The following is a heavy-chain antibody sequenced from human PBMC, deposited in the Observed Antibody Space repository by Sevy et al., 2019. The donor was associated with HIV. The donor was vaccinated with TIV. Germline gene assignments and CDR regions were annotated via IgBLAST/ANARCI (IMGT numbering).Heavy chain of an antibody. CDR3: ARGLYGDYYFDY. D-gene: IGHD4-17*01. V-gene: IGHV1-2*02. Sequence: ASVKVSCKASGYTFTGYYMHWVRQAPGQGLEWMGWINPNSGGTNYAQKFQDRVTMTRDTSISTAYMELSRLRSDDTAVYYCARGLYGDYYFDYWGQGTLVTVSS. J-gene: IGHJ4*02. CDR2: INPNSGGT. CDR1: GYTFTGYY.